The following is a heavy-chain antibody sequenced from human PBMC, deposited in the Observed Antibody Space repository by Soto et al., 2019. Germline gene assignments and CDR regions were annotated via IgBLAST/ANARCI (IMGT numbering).Heavy chain of an antibody. CDR1: GGSINSGGYY. CDR2: IYYSGST. J-gene: IGHJ4*02. Sequence: SETLSLTCTVSGGSINSGGYYWSWIRQHPGKGLEWIGYIYYSGSTYYNPSLKSRVTISVDTSKNQFSLKLSSVTAADTAVYYCARVIAAPAPIGFDYWGQGTLVTVSS. D-gene: IGHD6-6*01. V-gene: IGHV4-31*03. CDR3: ARVIAAPAPIGFDY.